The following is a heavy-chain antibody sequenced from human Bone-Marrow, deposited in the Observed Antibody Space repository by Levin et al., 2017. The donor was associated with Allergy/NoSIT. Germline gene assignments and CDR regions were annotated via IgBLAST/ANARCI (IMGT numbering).Heavy chain of an antibody. CDR3: AREAPPYCSSTSCRGGYYYYYMDV. D-gene: IGHD2-2*01. Sequence: ASVKVSCAASGFTFDDYGMSWVRQAPGKGLEWVSGINWNGGSTGYADSVKGRFTISRDNAKNSLYLQMNSLRAEDTALYHCAREAPPYCSSTSCRGGYYYYYMDVWGKGTTVTVSS. J-gene: IGHJ6*03. CDR2: INWNGGST. V-gene: IGHV3-20*01. CDR1: GFTFDDYG.